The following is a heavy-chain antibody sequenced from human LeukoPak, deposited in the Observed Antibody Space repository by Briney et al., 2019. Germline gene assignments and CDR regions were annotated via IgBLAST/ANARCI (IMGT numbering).Heavy chain of an antibody. D-gene: IGHD3-22*01. CDR3: AREPKYYDSSGYYYYYGMDV. J-gene: IGHJ6*02. V-gene: IGHV4-59*01. Sequence: SETLSLTCTVSVVSISSYYWSWIRQPPGKGLEGFGYIYYSGSTNYNTSLKSRVTISVDTSKNQFSLQMSSVTAADTAVYYCAREPKYYDSSGYYYYYGMDVGGQGTTVTVS. CDR1: VVSISSYY. CDR2: IYYSGST.